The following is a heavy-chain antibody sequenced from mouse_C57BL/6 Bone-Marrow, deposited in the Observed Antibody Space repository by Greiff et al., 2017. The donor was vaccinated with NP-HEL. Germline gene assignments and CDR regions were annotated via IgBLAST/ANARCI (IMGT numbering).Heavy chain of an antibody. CDR3: ARRGYYAMDY. Sequence: QVQLQQSGAELVRPGASVKLSCKASGYTFTDYYINWVKQRPGQGLEWIARIYPGSGNTYYNEKFKGKATLTAEKSSSTAYMQLSSLTSEDSAVYFGARRGYYAMDYWGRGNSVTVSS. J-gene: IGHJ4*01. CDR2: IYPGSGNT. CDR1: GYTFTDYY. V-gene: IGHV1-76*01.